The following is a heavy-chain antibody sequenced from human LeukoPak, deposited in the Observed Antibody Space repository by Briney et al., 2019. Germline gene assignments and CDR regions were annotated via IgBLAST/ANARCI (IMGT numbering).Heavy chain of an antibody. CDR2: ISWNSGSI. J-gene: IGHJ4*02. D-gene: IGHD3-10*01. CDR3: AREQVDSYYGSGSYYA. V-gene: IGHV3-9*01. CDR1: GFTFDDYA. Sequence: GGSLRLSCAASGFTFDDYAMHWVRQAPGKGLEWVSGISWNSGSIGYADSVKGRFTISRDNAKNSLYLQMNSLRAEDTALYYCAREQVDSYYGSGSYYAWGQGTLVTVSS.